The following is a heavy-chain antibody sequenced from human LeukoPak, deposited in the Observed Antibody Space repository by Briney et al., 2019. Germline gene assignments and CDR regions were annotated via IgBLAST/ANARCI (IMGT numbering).Heavy chain of an antibody. Sequence: SETLSLTCTVSGGSVSSVTYYWHWIRQPPGKGLEWIGYISYSGTTNYNPSVKSRVTISVDTSKNQFSLKLSSVTAADTAVYYCARSGYSYGYLYRLPFDYWGQGTLVTVSS. J-gene: IGHJ4*02. CDR2: ISYSGTT. D-gene: IGHD5-18*01. CDR1: GGSVSSVTYY. CDR3: ARSGYSYGYLYRLPFDY. V-gene: IGHV4-61*01.